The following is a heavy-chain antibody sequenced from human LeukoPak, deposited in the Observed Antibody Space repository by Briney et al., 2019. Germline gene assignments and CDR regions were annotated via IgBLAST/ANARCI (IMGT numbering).Heavy chain of an antibody. V-gene: IGHV1-69*04. J-gene: IGHJ4*02. CDR3: ARDWRSYDYVWGSYRYRGIDY. D-gene: IGHD3-16*02. CDR2: IIPILGIA. CDR1: GGTFSSYA. Sequence: ASVKVSCKASGGTFSSYAISWVRQAPGQGLEWMGRIIPILGIANYAQKFQGRVAITADKSTSTAYMELSSLRSEDTAVYYCARDWRSYDYVWGSYRYRGIDYWGQGTLVTVSS.